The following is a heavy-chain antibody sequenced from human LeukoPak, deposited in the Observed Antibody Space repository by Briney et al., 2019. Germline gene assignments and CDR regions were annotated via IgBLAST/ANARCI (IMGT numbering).Heavy chain of an antibody. J-gene: IGHJ3*02. CDR1: GFTFSSYA. CDR2: ISGSGGST. Sequence: GSLRLSCAAPGFTFSSYAMSWVRQAPGKGLEWVSAISGSGGSTYYADSVRGRFTISRGNSKNTLYLQMNSLRAEDTAVYYCAKGDSSSWYFGVGAFDIWGQGTMVTVSS. CDR3: AKGDSSSWYFGVGAFDI. V-gene: IGHV3-23*01. D-gene: IGHD6-13*01.